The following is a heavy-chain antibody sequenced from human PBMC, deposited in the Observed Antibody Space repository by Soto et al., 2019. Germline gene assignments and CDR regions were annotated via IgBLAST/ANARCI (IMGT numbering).Heavy chain of an antibody. D-gene: IGHD2-2*01. CDR1: GGSFSGYY. J-gene: IGHJ6*02. V-gene: IGHV4-34*01. Sequence: ETLSLTCAVYGGSFSGYYWSWIRQPPGKGLEWIGEINHSGSTNCNPSLKSRVTISVDTSKNQFSLKLSSVTAADTAVYYCARLPFSSYYGMDVWGQGTTVTVSS. CDR3: ARLPFSSYYGMDV. CDR2: INHSGST.